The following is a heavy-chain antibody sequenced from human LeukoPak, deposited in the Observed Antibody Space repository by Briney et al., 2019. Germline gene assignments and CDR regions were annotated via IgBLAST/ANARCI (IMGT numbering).Heavy chain of an antibody. CDR2: IYSGGST. V-gene: IGHV3-66*01. D-gene: IGHD3-22*01. CDR1: EFSVGSNY. J-gene: IGHJ4*02. CDR3: AKRGTANYYDNSGYFWAGDY. Sequence: PGGSLRLSCAASEFSVGSNYMTWVRQAPGKGLEWVSLIYSGGSTYYADSVKGRFTISRDNSKNTLYLQMNSLRAEDTAVYYCAKRGTANYYDNSGYFWAGDYWGQGTLVTVSS.